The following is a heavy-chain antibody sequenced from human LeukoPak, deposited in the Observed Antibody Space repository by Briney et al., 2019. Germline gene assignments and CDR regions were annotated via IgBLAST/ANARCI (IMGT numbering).Heavy chain of an antibody. Sequence: PGGSLRLTCAAPEFTFSRYAMTWVRQAPGKGLEWVSSITSRDGRTSYADSVKGRFTVSRDNSKNTPYLQMNYLRVEDTAVYYCARDPNGDYLGAFDFWGQGTLVTVSS. V-gene: IGHV3-23*01. D-gene: IGHD4-17*01. CDR3: ARDPNGDYLGAFDF. CDR1: EFTFSRYA. J-gene: IGHJ3*01. CDR2: ITSRDGRT.